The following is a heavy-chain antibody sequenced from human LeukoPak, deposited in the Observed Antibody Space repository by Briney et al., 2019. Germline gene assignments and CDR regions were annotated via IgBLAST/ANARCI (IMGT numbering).Heavy chain of an antibody. J-gene: IGHJ4*02. CDR1: GAAFSSYA. CDR3: ARDRGSYGGNSFFDC. CDR2: IIPIFGTA. D-gene: IGHD4-23*01. V-gene: IGHV1-69*05. Sequence: SVKVTCKSSGAAFSSYAISWVRQAPGQGLEWMGGIIPIFGTANYAQKLQGRVTITTDESTSTAYMELSSLRSEDTAVYYCARDRGSYGGNSFFDCWGQGTLVTVSS.